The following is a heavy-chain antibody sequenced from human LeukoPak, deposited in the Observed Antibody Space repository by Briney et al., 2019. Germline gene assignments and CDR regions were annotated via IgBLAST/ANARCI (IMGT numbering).Heavy chain of an antibody. CDR2: ISAYNGNT. Sequence: GASVKVSCKASGYTFTSYGISWVRQAPGQGLEWMGWISAYNGNTNYAQKLQGRVTMTTDTSTSTAYMELRSLRSDDTAVYYCARDVVRGVPSPPGSFDPWGQGTLVTVSS. D-gene: IGHD3-10*01. J-gene: IGHJ5*02. CDR1: GYTFTSYG. V-gene: IGHV1-18*01. CDR3: ARDVVRGVPSPPGSFDP.